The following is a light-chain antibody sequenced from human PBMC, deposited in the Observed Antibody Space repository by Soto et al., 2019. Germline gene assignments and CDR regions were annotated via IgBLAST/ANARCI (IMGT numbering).Light chain of an antibody. CDR2: AAS. V-gene: IGKV1-39*01. CDR3: QQSYSTPPIT. CDR1: QSISSY. J-gene: IGKJ3*01. Sequence: DIQMTQSPSSLSASVGDRVTITCRASQSISSYLNWYQQKPGKAPKLLIYAASSLQSGVPSRFSGSGSGTDFTLTISSLQPEDFATYYCQQSYSTPPITFGPGTKLDIK.